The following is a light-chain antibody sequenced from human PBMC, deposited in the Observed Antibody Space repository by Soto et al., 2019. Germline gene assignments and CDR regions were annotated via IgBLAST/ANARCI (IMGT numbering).Light chain of an antibody. CDR2: DAS. CDR1: QSVSSY. V-gene: IGKV3-11*01. CDR3: QQRSNWAIT. Sequence: EIVLTQSPATLSLSPGERATLSCRASQSVSSYLAWYQQKPGQAPRLLIYDASIRVTGIPARFSGSGSGTDFTLTISGLEPEDFAVYYCQQRSNWAITFGQGTRLEIK. J-gene: IGKJ5*01.